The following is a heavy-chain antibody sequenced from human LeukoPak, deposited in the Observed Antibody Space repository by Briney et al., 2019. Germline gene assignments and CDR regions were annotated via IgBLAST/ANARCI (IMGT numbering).Heavy chain of an antibody. V-gene: IGHV3-33*01. CDR3: ARGSSRAASKRFGMDV. D-gene: IGHD6-6*01. J-gene: IGHJ6*02. Sequence: PGRSLRLSCAASGFTFSNYGMHWVRQAPGKGLEWVAVIYYDGSNKYYADSVKGRFTISRDNSKNTLYLRMNSLRAEDTAVYYCARGSSRAASKRFGMDVWGQGTTVTVSS. CDR1: GFTFSNYG. CDR2: IYYDGSNK.